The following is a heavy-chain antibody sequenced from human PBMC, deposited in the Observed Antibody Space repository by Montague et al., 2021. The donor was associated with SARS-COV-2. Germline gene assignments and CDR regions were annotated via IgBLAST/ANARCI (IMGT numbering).Heavy chain of an antibody. Sequence: ETLSLTCAVSAGSIRSSHWWSWVRQPPGKGLEWIGEINYDGGVNYTPSLRSRASMTIDMSWNQFSLQLTAVTAADTAGYYCARALPFGRQRLDTWGQGTLVTVSS. J-gene: IGHJ5*02. CDR1: AGSIRSSHW. CDR2: INYDGGV. V-gene: IGHV4-4*02. CDR3: ARALPFGRQRLDT. D-gene: IGHD2-15*01.